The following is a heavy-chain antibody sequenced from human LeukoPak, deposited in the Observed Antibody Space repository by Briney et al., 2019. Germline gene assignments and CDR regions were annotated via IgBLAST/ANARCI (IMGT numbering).Heavy chain of an antibody. Sequence: PGRSLRLSCAASGFTFSSYGMHWVRQAPGKGLEWVAVIWYDGSNKYYADSVKGRFTISRDNSRNTLYLQMNSLRAEDTAVYYCAKDLYGSGWTPDYWGHGTLLTVSS. J-gene: IGHJ4*01. CDR3: AKDLYGSGWTPDY. D-gene: IGHD6-19*01. CDR2: IWYDGSNK. V-gene: IGHV3-33*06. CDR1: GFTFSSYG.